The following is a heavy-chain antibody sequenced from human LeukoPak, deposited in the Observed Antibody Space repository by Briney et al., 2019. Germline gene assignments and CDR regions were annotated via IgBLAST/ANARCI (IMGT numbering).Heavy chain of an antibody. CDR3: ARRDDYNYHYYYMDV. D-gene: IGHD5-24*01. CDR2: ISYDGSNK. Sequence: GRSLRLSCAASGFTFSSYSMYWVRQAPGKGLEWVAVISYDGSNKYYADSVKGRFTISRDNSKNTLYLQMNSLRVEDTAVYYCARRDDYNYHYYYMDVWGKGTTVTVSS. J-gene: IGHJ6*03. CDR1: GFTFSSYS. V-gene: IGHV3-30*04.